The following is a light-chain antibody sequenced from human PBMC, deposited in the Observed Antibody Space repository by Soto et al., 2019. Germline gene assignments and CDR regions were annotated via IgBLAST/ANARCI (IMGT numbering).Light chain of an antibody. CDR2: DVN. V-gene: IGLV2-14*03. J-gene: IGLJ2*01. CDR1: SSDVGGYNF. Sequence: QSALTQPASVSGSPGQSIAISCTGTSSDVGGYNFVSWYQQHPGKAPKLLIYDVNIRPSGVSDRFSGSKSGNTPSLTISGLQAEDEANYYCSSYSNSSYLVVFCGGTKHTDL. CDR3: SSYSNSSYLVV.